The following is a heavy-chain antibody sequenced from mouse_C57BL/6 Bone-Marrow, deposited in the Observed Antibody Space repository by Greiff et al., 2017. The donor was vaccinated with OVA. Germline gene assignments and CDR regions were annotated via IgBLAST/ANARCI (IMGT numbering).Heavy chain of an antibody. CDR1: GYTFTSYG. D-gene: IGHD2-5*01. Sequence: VKLVESGAELARPGASVKLSCKASGYTFTSYGISWVKQRTGQGLEWIGEIYPRSGNTYYNEKFKGKATLTADKSSSTAYMELRSLTSEDSAVYFCARKSNYWYFDVWGTGTTVTVSS. V-gene: IGHV1-81*01. J-gene: IGHJ1*03. CDR2: IYPRSGNT. CDR3: ARKSNYWYFDV.